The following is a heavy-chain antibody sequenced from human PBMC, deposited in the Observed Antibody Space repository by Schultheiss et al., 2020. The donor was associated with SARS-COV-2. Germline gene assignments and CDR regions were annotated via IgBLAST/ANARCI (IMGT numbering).Heavy chain of an antibody. CDR1: GGPFTFYL. CDR3: ARSRSYQLLFHVDY. Sequence: SQTLSLTCAVYGGPFTFYLCNWIRQPPGKGLEWIGEINHSGSTNYNPSLKSRVTISVDTSKNQFSLKLSSVTAVDTAVYYCARSRSYQLLFHVDYWGQGTLVTVSS. V-gene: IGHV4-34*01. J-gene: IGHJ4*02. D-gene: IGHD2-2*01. CDR2: INHSGST.